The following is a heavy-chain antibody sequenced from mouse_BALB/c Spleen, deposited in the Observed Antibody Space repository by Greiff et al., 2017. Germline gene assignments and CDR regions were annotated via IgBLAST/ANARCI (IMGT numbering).Heavy chain of an antibody. V-gene: IGHV2-6-5*01. D-gene: IGHD1-1*01. Sequence: VKVVESGPGLVAPSQSLSITCTVSGFSLTDYGVSWIRQPPGKGLEWLGVIWGGGSTYYNSALKSRLSISKDNSKSQVFLKMNSLQTDDTAMYYCAKHGTYYGSSWGFAYWGQGTLVTVSA. CDR3: AKHGTYYGSSWGFAY. CDR2: IWGGGST. J-gene: IGHJ3*01. CDR1: GFSLTDYG.